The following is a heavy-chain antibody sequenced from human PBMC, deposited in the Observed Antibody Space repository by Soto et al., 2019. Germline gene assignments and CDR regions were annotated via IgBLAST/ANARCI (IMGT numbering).Heavy chain of an antibody. CDR2: ISSASSEA. CDR3: ARVAN. V-gene: IGHV3-21*01. J-gene: IGHJ4*02. Sequence: GGSLRLSCEASGFTFSRVSMNWVRQVPGKGLEWVASISSASSEAWYADSAKGRFVISRDNAQNALFLQMNTLRPEDSAIYNCARVANWGPGTQVTISS. CDR1: GFTFSRVS.